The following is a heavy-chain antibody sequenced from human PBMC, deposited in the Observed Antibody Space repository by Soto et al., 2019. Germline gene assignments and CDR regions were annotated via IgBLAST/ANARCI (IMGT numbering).Heavy chain of an antibody. D-gene: IGHD3-22*01. Sequence: PAETLSLTCTVSGGAIISGGYYFICIRQHPWKGLEWIGYIYYSGSTYYNPSLKSRVTISVDTSKNQFSLKLSSVTAADTAVYYCARDRRYYDSSGYSSFDYWGQGTLVTVSS. CDR3: ARDRRYYDSSGYSSFDY. CDR2: IYYSGST. V-gene: IGHV4-31*03. CDR1: GGAIISGGYY. J-gene: IGHJ4*02.